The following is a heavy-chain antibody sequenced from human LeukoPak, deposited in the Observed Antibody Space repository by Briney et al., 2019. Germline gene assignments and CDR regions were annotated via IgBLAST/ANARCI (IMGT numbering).Heavy chain of an antibody. CDR2: IYYSGST. CDR1: GGSISSSSYY. V-gene: IGHV4-39*02. D-gene: IGHD3-10*01. J-gene: IGHJ4*02. CDR3: ARDSGSYYNPDVPFDY. Sequence: SETLSLTCTVSGGSISSSSYYWGWIRQPPGKGLEWIGSIYYSGSTYYNPSLKSRVTISVDTSKNQFSLKLSSVTAADTAVYYCARDSGSYYNPDVPFDYWGQGTLVTVSP.